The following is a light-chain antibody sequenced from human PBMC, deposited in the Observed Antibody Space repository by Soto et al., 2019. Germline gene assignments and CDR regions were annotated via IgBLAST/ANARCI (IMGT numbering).Light chain of an antibody. J-gene: IGLJ2*01. CDR1: SSNIGANYD. CDR2: DYT. CDR3: QSYDSSLSAVV. V-gene: IGLV1-40*01. Sequence: QSVLTQPPSVSGVPGQRVTISCTGSSSNIGANYDGHWYQQLPGIAPKLLIYDYTNRPSGVPDRFSGSKSGTSASLVITGLQAEDEADYYCQSYDSSLSAVVFGGGTKVTVL.